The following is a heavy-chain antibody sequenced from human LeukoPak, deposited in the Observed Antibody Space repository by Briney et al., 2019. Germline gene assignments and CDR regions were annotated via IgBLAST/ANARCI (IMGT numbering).Heavy chain of an antibody. CDR3: VKDRDYDFWSGYGY. CDR2: ISYDGSNK. Sequence: GGSLRLSCAASGFTFSSYAMHWVRQAPGKGLEWVAVISYDGSNKYYADSVKGRFTISRDNSKNTLYLQMSSLRAEDTAVYYCVKDRDYDFWSGYGYWGQGTLVTVSS. CDR1: GFTFSSYA. J-gene: IGHJ4*02. D-gene: IGHD3-3*01. V-gene: IGHV3-30*14.